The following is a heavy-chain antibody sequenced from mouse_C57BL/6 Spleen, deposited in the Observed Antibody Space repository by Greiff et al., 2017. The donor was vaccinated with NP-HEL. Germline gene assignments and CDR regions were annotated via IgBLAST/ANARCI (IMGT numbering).Heavy chain of an antibody. CDR1: GYSITSGYY. J-gene: IGHJ2*01. D-gene: IGHD2-3*01. CDR3: ARIIYDGYYGYFDY. Sequence: DVQLQESGPGLVKPSQSLSLTCSVTGYSITSGYYWNWIRQFPGNKLEWMGYISYDGSNNYNPYLKNRISITRDTSKNPFFLKLNSVTTEDTATYYCARIIYDGYYGYFDYWGQGTTLTVSS. V-gene: IGHV3-6*01. CDR2: ISYDGSN.